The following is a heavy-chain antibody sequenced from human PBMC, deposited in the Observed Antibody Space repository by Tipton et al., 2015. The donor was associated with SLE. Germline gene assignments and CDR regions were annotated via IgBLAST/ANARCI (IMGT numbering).Heavy chain of an antibody. Sequence: TLSLTCAVYGGTSRDYFWSWIRQPPGKGLEWIASISSSGSTDHNPSLRSRVSISLDTSKNQFSLRLTSATAADTAVYYCARRGRSAWFPGVWGQGTLVTVSS. D-gene: IGHD3-10*01. J-gene: IGHJ4*02. CDR2: ISSSGST. CDR3: ARRGRSAWFPGV. V-gene: IGHV4-34*01. CDR1: GGTSRDYF.